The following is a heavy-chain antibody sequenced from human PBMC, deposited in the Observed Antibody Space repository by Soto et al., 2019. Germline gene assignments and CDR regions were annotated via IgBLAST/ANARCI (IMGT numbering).Heavy chain of an antibody. Sequence: EVQLVQSGAEVKKPGESLRISCKGSGYSFTSYWINWVRQMPGKGLEWMGRIDPSDSYTNYSPSFQGHVTISADKSISTAYLQWSSLKASDTAMYYCARLPIVVVTATLGEAFDIWGQGTMVTVSS. CDR3: ARLPIVVVTATLGEAFDI. V-gene: IGHV5-10-1*03. CDR2: IDPSDSYT. D-gene: IGHD2-21*02. J-gene: IGHJ3*02. CDR1: GYSFTSYW.